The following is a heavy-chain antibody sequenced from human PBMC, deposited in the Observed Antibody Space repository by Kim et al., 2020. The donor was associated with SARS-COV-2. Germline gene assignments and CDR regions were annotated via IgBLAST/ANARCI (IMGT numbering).Heavy chain of an antibody. J-gene: IGHJ4*02. CDR3: ARDLVVDTAMVSPGNFDY. V-gene: IGHV3-21*01. CDR1: GFTFSSYS. Sequence: GGSLRLSCVASGFTFSSYSMNWVRQAPGKGLEWVSSISSSSSYIYYADSVKGRFTISRDNAKNSLYLQMNSLRAEDTAVYYCARDLVVDTAMVSPGNFDYWGQGTLVTVSS. D-gene: IGHD5-18*01. CDR2: ISSSSSYI.